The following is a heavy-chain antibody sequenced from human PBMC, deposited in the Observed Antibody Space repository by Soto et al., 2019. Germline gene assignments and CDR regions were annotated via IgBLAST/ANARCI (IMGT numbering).Heavy chain of an antibody. Sequence: PGGSLRLSCAASGFTFSSYWMHWVRQAPGKGLVWVSRINSDGSSTSYADSVKGRFTISRDNAKNTLYLKMNSLRAEDTAVYYCAREYYDFWSGYYGSDYYYGMDVWGQGTTVTVSS. CDR3: AREYYDFWSGYYGSDYYYGMDV. CDR1: GFTFSSYW. J-gene: IGHJ6*02. D-gene: IGHD3-3*01. V-gene: IGHV3-74*01. CDR2: INSDGSST.